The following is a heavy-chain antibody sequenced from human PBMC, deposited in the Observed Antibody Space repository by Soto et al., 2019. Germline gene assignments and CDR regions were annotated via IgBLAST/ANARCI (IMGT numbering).Heavy chain of an antibody. D-gene: IGHD3-3*01. CDR3: ACRYYDFWSGPRRNAFDI. J-gene: IGHJ3*02. V-gene: IGHV1-24*01. CDR2: FDPEDGET. CDR1: GYTLTELS. Sequence: ASVKVSCKVSGYTLTELSMHWVRQAPGKGLEWMGGFDPEDGETIYAQKFQGRGTMTEDTSTDTAYMELSSLRSEDTAVYYCACRYYDFWSGPRRNAFDIWGQGTMVTVSS.